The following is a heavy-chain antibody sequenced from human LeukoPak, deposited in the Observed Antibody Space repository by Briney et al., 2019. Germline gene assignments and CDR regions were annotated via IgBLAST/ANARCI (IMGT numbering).Heavy chain of an antibody. D-gene: IGHD3-3*01. CDR2: IYHSGST. Sequence: PSETLSLTCTVSGYSISSGYYWGWIRQPPGKGLEWIGSIYHSGSTYYNPSLKSRVTISVDTSKNQFSLKLSSVTAADTAVYYCATQSGSLYYYYYYMDVWGKGTTVTVSS. J-gene: IGHJ6*03. V-gene: IGHV4-38-2*02. CDR3: ATQSGSLYYYYYYMDV. CDR1: GYSISSGYY.